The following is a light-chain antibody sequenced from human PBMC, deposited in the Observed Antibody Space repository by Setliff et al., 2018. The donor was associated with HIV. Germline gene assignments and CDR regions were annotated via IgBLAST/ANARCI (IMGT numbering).Light chain of an antibody. V-gene: IGLV2-23*02. CDR2: DVI. J-gene: IGLJ3*02. CDR3: CSFVGSDSWM. CDR1: SSDVGYYES. Sequence: QSVLTQPASVSGPPGQSITISCTGSSSDVGYYESVSWYQHHPGEVPKLIIYDVIKRPSGVSSRFSGSKSGNTASLAISGLHSEDEADYYCCSFVGSDSWMFGGGTKVTVL.